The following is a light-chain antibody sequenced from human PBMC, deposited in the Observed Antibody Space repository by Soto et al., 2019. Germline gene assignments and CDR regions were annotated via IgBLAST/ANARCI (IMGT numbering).Light chain of an antibody. V-gene: IGKV4-1*01. Sequence: DIVMTQSPDSLAVSLGERATINCKSSQSVLYSADNKNYLAWYQQKPEQPPKLLIYWASTRESGVPDRFSGSGSGTDFTLTISSLQAEDVAVYYCQQYYSTPWTFGQGTNVEIK. J-gene: IGKJ1*01. CDR3: QQYYSTPWT. CDR1: QSVLYSADNKNY. CDR2: WAS.